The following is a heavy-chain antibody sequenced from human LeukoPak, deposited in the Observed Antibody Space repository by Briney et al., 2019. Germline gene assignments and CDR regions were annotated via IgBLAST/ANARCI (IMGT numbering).Heavy chain of an antibody. J-gene: IGHJ4*01. V-gene: IGHV4-30-2*02. Sequence: SETLSLTCAVSGGSINSGGYSWSWVRQPPGKGLEWIGYTYHSGSTYYNPSLKSRVTISVDRSKNQFSLKLSSVTAADTAVYYCARSVHNWNDYFGYWGQGTLVTVSS. CDR3: ARSVHNWNDYFGY. D-gene: IGHD1-20*01. CDR1: GGSINSGGYS. CDR2: TYHSGST.